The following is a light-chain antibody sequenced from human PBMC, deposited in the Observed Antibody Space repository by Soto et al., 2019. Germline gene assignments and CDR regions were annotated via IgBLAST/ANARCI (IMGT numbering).Light chain of an antibody. CDR2: EVS. V-gene: IGLV2-14*01. CDR1: SSDVGGYNY. CDR3: SSYTSSSTV. J-gene: IGLJ1*01. Sequence: QSALTQPASVSGSPGQSITISCTGTSSDVGGYNYVSWYQQHPGKAPKLMIYEVSNRPSGVSNRFSGSKSGNTASLTISGLQAEDEADYYCSSYTSSSTVFGTGTK.